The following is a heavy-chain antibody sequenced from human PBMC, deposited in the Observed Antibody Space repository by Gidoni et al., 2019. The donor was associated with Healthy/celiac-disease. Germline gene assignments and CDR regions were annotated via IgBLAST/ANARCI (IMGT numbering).Heavy chain of an antibody. Sequence: QVQLVQSGAEVKKPGASVKVFCKASGYTFTSYGISWVRQAPGQGLEWMGWISAYNGNTNYAQKLQGRVTMTTDTSTSTAYMELRSLRSDDTAVYYCARVLMITFGGVIAPLGAFDIWGQGTMVTVSS. CDR1: GYTFTSYG. CDR3: ARVLMITFGGVIAPLGAFDI. CDR2: ISAYNGNT. J-gene: IGHJ3*02. D-gene: IGHD3-16*02. V-gene: IGHV1-18*01.